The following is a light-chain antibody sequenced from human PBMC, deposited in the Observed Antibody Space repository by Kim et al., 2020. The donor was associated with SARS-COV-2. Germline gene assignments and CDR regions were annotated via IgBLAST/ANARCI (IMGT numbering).Light chain of an antibody. Sequence: GQRVTIYCSGSSSNIGSKTVDWFQHLPGTAPKLLIYSTNQRPSGVPDRFSGSKSGTSASLAISGLQSEDEADYYCAAWDDSLNAYVFGTGTQLTVL. CDR3: AAWDDSLNAYV. CDR2: STN. V-gene: IGLV1-44*01. CDR1: SSNIGSKT. J-gene: IGLJ1*01.